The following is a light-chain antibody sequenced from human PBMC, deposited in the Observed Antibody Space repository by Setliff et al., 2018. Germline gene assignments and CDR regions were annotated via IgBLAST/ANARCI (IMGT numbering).Light chain of an antibody. CDR3: ASYTATSTPLYV. CDR2: DVI. J-gene: IGLJ1*01. V-gene: IGLV2-14*03. Sequence: QYVLTQPASVSGSPGQSITISCTGTDSDVGGFNLVSWYQQHPGKAPRLMIFDVINRPSGISHRFSGSKSGNTASLTISGLQPEDEADYYCASYTATSTPLYVFGTGTKVTVL. CDR1: DSDVGGFNL.